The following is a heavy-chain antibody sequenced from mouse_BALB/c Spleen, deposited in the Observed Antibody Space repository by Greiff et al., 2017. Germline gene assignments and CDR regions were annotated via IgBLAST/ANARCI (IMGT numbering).Heavy chain of an antibody. CDR3: ARGDGYYPSYAMDY. V-gene: IGHV1S137*01. CDR2: ISTYYGDA. D-gene: IGHD2-3*01. Sequence: VQLQQSGAELVRPGVSVKISCKGSGYTFTDYAMHWVKQSHAKSLEWIGVISTYYGDASYNQKFKGKATMTVDKSSSTAYMELARLTSEDSAIYYCARGDGYYPSYAMDYWGQGTSVTVSS. CDR1: GYTFTDYA. J-gene: IGHJ4*01.